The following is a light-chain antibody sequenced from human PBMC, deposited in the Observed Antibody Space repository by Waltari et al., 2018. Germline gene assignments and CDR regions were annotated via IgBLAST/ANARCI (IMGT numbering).Light chain of an antibody. CDR1: QILSHS. V-gene: IGKV3-11*01. CDR3: QQRRNWPLT. CDR2: DTS. Sequence: DIVLTQSPAPLSLSPGASATLSCRASQILSHSLARYQQKPRQAPGLLIYDTSNRATGIPARFSGSGFVTDFTLTISSLEPEDFSVYYCQQRRNWPLTFGGGTKVEMK. J-gene: IGKJ4*02.